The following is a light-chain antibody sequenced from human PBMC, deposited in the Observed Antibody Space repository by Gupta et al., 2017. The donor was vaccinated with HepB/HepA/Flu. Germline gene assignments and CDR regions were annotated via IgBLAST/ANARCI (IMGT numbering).Light chain of an antibody. J-gene: IGKJ5*01. CDR1: QSIYNY. Sequence: DIHMPQSPSSLSASVGARVTITCRASQSIYNYLNWYQQKPGKAPKVLIYGAFNLQSGVPSRFSGSGSGTDFTLTISSLQPEDFATYYCQQSASTSLTFGQGTRLEI. V-gene: IGKV1-39*01. CDR2: GAF. CDR3: QQSASTSLT.